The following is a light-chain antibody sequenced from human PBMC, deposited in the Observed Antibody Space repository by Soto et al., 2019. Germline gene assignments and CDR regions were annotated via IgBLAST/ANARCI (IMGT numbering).Light chain of an antibody. CDR1: QSISSW. J-gene: IGKJ1*01. CDR3: KQYNDNWT. CDR2: KAS. V-gene: IGKV1-5*03. Sequence: DIQMTQSPSTLSASVGDRVTNTCRASQSISSWLAWYQQKPGKAPKLLIYKASTLQSGVPSRFSGSGSGTEFTLAISSLQPDDSATYYCKQYNDNWTFGQGTKVDIK.